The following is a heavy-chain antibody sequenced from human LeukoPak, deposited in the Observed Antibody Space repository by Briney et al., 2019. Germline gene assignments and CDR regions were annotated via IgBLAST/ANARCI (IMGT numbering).Heavy chain of an antibody. CDR1: GYTFTSYY. V-gene: IGHV1-46*01. CDR2: INPSGGST. Sequence: ASVKVSCKASGYTFTSYYMHWVRQAPGQGLEWMGIINPSGGSTSYAQKFQGRVTMTRDTSTSTVHMELSSLRSEDPAVYYCARHYSDTAMVYSMDVWGQGTTVTVSS. D-gene: IGHD5-18*01. J-gene: IGHJ6*02. CDR3: ARHYSDTAMVYSMDV.